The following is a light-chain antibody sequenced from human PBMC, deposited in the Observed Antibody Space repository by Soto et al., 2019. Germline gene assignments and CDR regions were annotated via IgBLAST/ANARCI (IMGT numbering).Light chain of an antibody. CDR1: QGIRND. CDR3: QQYGNSPRT. J-gene: IGKJ1*01. V-gene: IGKV1-6*01. Sequence: AIQMTQSPSSLSASVGDRVTITCRASQGIRNDLFWYQQKPGKAPKLLIYAASSLQTGVPSRFSGSGSGTDFTLTISSLQPEDFATYYCQQYGNSPRTFGQGTKVEIK. CDR2: AAS.